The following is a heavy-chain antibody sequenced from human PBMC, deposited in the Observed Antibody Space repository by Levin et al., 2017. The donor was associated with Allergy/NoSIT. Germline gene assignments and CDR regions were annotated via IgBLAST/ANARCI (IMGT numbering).Heavy chain of an antibody. J-gene: IGHJ4*02. CDR3: ANGGWRELPFQF. CDR1: GGSISSTNW. Sequence: SETLSLTCAVSGGSISSTNWWSWVRQPPGKGLEWIGEIYHSGSTNYTPSLKRRVTISVDKSKNQFSLKLNSVTAADTAVYYCANGGWRELPFQFWGQGILVTVSS. CDR2: IYHSGST. V-gene: IGHV4-4*02. D-gene: IGHD1-7*01.